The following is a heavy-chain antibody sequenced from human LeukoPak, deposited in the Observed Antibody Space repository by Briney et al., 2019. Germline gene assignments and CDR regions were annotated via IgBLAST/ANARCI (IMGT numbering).Heavy chain of an antibody. D-gene: IGHD1-26*01. CDR2: ISYDGSNK. CDR3: ARDRSGSYSWFDP. J-gene: IGHJ5*02. CDR1: GFTFSSYA. V-gene: IGHV3-30-3*01. Sequence: PGRSLRLSCAASGFTFSSYAMHWVRQAPGKGLEWVAVISYDGSNKYYADSVKGRFTISRDNAKNSLYLQMNSLRAEDTAVYYCARDRSGSYSWFDPWGQGTLVTVSS.